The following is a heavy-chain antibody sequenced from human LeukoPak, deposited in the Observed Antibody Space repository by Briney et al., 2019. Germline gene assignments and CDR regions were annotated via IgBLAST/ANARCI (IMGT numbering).Heavy chain of an antibody. J-gene: IGHJ4*02. CDR1: GGSISSGGYY. D-gene: IGHD3-22*01. Sequence: SQTLSLTCTVSGGSISSGGYYWSWIRQHPGKGLEWIGYIYYSGSTYYNPSLKSRVTISVDTSKNQFSLKLSSVTAADTAVYYCASGGAHCYDSSGSAGYFDYWGQGTLVTVSS. V-gene: IGHV4-31*03. CDR3: ASGGAHCYDSSGSAGYFDY. CDR2: IYYSGST.